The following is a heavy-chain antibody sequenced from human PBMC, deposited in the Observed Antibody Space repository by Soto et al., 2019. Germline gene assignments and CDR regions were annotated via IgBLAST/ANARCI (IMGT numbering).Heavy chain of an antibody. CDR1: GGSITRSSDY. D-gene: IGHD2-21*02. V-gene: IGHV4-39*01. CDR3: VRRDSFRARNWFDS. J-gene: IGHJ5*01. CDR2: IYYSGST. Sequence: SETLSLTCTVSGGSITRSSDYWGWIRQPPGKGLEWIGDIYYSGSTYYNPSLKSRVTVSVDTSKNQFSLKLSSVTATDTAVYYRVRRDSFRARNWFDSWGQGTPVTVSP.